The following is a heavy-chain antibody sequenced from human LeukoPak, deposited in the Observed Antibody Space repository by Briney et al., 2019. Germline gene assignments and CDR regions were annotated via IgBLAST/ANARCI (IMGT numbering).Heavy chain of an antibody. Sequence: TSETLSLTCTVSGGSISSYYWSWIRQPPGKGLEWIGYIYYSGSTYYNPSLKSRVTISVDTSKNQFSLKLSSVTAADTAVYYCARVEFDELPLTLQYYFDYWGQGTLVTVSS. CDR3: ARVEFDELPLTLQYYFDY. D-gene: IGHD4-23*01. CDR2: IYYSGST. J-gene: IGHJ4*02. V-gene: IGHV4-59*08. CDR1: GGSISSYY.